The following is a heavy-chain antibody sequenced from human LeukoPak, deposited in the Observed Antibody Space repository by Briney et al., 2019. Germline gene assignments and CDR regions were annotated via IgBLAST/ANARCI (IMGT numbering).Heavy chain of an antibody. CDR2: IIPILGIA. J-gene: IGHJ3*02. CDR1: GYTFTTYY. V-gene: IGHV1-69*04. D-gene: IGHD3-22*01. CDR3: ARDSRYYYDSPAAFDI. Sequence: SVKVSCKASGYTFTTYYMHWVRQAPGQGLEWMGRIIPILGIANYAQKFQGRVTITADKSTSTAYMELSSLRSEDTAVYYCARDSRYYYDSPAAFDIWGQGTMVTVSS.